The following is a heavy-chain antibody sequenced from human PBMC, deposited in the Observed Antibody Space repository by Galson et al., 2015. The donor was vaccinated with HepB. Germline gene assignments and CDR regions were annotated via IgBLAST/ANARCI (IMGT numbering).Heavy chain of an antibody. V-gene: IGHV3-11*01. J-gene: IGHJ4*02. CDR1: GFIFSDYY. CDR3: AREGWLRAGYFDD. D-gene: IGHD5-12*01. Sequence: SLRLSCAASGFIFSDYYMSWIRQAPGKGLEWISYISNSGNTIYYADSVKGRSTISRDNARNSLYLQMKSLRADDTAVYYCAREGWLRAGYFDDWGQGTRVTVSS. CDR2: ISNSGNTI.